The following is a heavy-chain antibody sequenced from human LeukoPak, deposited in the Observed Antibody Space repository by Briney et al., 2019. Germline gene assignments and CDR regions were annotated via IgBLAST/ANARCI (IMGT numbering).Heavy chain of an antibody. CDR2: MYYSGST. CDR1: GGSISSSSYY. J-gene: IGHJ4*02. CDR3: ARVTGYMIEDYFDY. Sequence: PSETLSLTCTVSGGSISSSSYYWGWIRQPPGKGLEWIVSMYYSGSTYYNPSLKSRVTISVDTSKNQFSLRLSSVTAADTAVYYCARVTGYMIEDYFDYWGQGTLVTVSS. D-gene: IGHD3-22*01. V-gene: IGHV4-39*07.